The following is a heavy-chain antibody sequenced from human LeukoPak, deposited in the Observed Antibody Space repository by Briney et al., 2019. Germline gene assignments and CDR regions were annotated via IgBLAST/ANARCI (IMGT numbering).Heavy chain of an antibody. CDR3: ARSAVAGTSDY. D-gene: IGHD6-19*01. V-gene: IGHV3-66*01. J-gene: IGHJ4*02. CDR1: GFTVSSNY. Sequence: PGGSLRLSCAASGFTVSSNYMSWVRQAPGKGLEWVSVIYSGGSTYYAGSVKGRFTISRDNSKNTLYLQMNSLRAEDTAVYYCARSAVAGTSDYWGQGTLVTVSS. CDR2: IYSGGST.